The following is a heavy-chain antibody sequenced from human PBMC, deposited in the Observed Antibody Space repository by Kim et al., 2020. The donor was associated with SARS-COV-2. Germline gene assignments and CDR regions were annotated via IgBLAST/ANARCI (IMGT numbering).Heavy chain of an antibody. J-gene: IGHJ4*02. D-gene: IGHD1-1*01. V-gene: IGHV3-21*01. CDR2: ISPASDYI. Sequence: GGSLRLSCAASGFTFSSQSMNWVRQAPGKGLEWVSSISPASDYIFYADSVKGRFTISRDNAKRSLFLQMNSLRAEDTALYYCTRGGRPGVRTDYWGQGTLVAVSS. CDR3: TRGGRPGVRTDY. CDR1: GFTFSSQS.